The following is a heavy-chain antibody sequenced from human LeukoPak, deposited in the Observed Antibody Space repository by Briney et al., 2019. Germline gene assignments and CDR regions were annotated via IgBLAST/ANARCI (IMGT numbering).Heavy chain of an antibody. J-gene: IGHJ4*02. D-gene: IGHD6-19*01. Sequence: PSQTLSLTCTVSGGSISSGGYYWSWIRQHPGKGLEWIGYIYYSGSTYYNPSLKSRVTISVDRSKNQFSLKLSSVTAADTAVYYCARSPSSSGFPGVDFDYWGQGTLVTVSS. CDR3: ARSPSSSGFPGVDFDY. CDR2: IYYSGST. V-gene: IGHV4-31*03. CDR1: GGSISSGGYY.